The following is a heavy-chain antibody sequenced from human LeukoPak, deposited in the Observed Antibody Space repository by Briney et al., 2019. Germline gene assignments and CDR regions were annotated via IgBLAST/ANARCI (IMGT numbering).Heavy chain of an antibody. J-gene: IGHJ6*03. Sequence: GGSLRLSCEASGFTFSNSAMAWVRQAPGKGLEWVSGISASGHYTYNADSGKGRFTISRDNSKNTLYLQMNSLSAEDTALYFCVKDGSWGDYYFYFYIDVWGKGTTVTVSS. CDR2: ISASGHYT. CDR1: GFTFSNSA. V-gene: IGHV3-23*01. D-gene: IGHD3-16*01. CDR3: VKDGSWGDYYFYFYIDV.